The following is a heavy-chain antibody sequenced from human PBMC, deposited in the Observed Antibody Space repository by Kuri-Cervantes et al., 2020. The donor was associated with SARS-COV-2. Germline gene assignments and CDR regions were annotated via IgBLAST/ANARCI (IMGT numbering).Heavy chain of an antibody. V-gene: IGHV4-61*02. Sequence: SETLSLTCTVSGGSISNYGYYWSWIRQPAGKGLEWIGFIYASGGTSYNASLKSRVTISVDTSKNQFSLKLGSVTAADTAVYYCARDRLYYYDSSGYLDYWGQGTLVTVSS. D-gene: IGHD3-22*01. CDR3: ARDRLYYYDSSGYLDY. CDR2: IYASGGT. CDR1: GGSISNYGYY. J-gene: IGHJ4*02.